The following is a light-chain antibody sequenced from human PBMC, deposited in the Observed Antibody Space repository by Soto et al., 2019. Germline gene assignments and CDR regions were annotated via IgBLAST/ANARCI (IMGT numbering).Light chain of an antibody. CDR2: GAS. V-gene: IGKV3-15*01. J-gene: IGKJ2*01. Sequence: EIVMTQSPATLSVSPGERATLSCRASQSVSSNLAWYQQKPGQAPRLLIYGASTRATGIPARFSGSGSGTEFALTLSSLQSEDFAVYYCQQYNNWPPYTCGQGTKLELK. CDR3: QQYNNWPPYT. CDR1: QSVSSN.